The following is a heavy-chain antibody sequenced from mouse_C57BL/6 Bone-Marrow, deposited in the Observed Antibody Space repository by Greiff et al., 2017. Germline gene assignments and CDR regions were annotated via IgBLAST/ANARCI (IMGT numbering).Heavy chain of an antibody. V-gene: IGHV7-3*01. CDR3: ASPHYYGSSSYAMDY. Sequence: EVKLMESGGGLVQPGGSLSLSCAASGFTFTDYYMSWVRQPPGKALEWLGFIRNKANGYTTEYSASVKGRFTISRDNSQSILYLPMNALRAEDSSTYYCASPHYYGSSSYAMDYWGQGTSVTVSS. J-gene: IGHJ4*01. D-gene: IGHD1-1*01. CDR2: IRNKANGYTT. CDR1: GFTFTDYY.